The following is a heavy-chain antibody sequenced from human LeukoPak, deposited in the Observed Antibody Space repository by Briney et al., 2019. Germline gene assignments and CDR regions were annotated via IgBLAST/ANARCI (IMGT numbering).Heavy chain of an antibody. Sequence: ASVKVSCKASGYTFTSYFMHWVRQAPGQGLEWMGIINPSGGSTSYAQKFQGRVTMTRDMSTSTVYMELSSLRSEDTAVYYCARVSEMKDAFDIWGQGTMVTVSS. CDR1: GYTFTSYF. J-gene: IGHJ3*02. CDR3: ARVSEMKDAFDI. CDR2: INPSGGST. V-gene: IGHV1-46*01. D-gene: IGHD1-14*01.